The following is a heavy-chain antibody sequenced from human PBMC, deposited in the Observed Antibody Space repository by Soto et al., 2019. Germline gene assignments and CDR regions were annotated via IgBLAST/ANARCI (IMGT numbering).Heavy chain of an antibody. V-gene: IGHV4-59*12. CDR1: NGSINNYY. CDR3: ARGFRRTGTTSYYYMDV. Sequence: PSETLSLTCTVSNGSINNYYWSWIRQPPGKGPEWIGDIYYSASTNYNPPLKSRVTISVDTSKNQFSLKLSSVTAADTAVYYCARGFRRTGTTSYYYMDVWGKGTTVTVSS. CDR2: IYYSAST. J-gene: IGHJ6*03. D-gene: IGHD1-7*01.